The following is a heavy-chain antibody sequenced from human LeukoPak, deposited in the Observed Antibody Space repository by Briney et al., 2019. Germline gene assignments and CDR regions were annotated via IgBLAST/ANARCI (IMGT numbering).Heavy chain of an antibody. CDR3: AGKAVVGASALGYFQH. V-gene: IGHV3-33*07. CDR1: GFIFSTYA. Sequence: PGGSLRLSCAASGFIFSTYAMRWVRQAPGKGLEWVAVIWYDGSNQNYADSVKGRFSISRDNSKNTMYLEMNNLRAEDTAVYYCAGKAVVGASALGYFQHWGQGPLITVSP. D-gene: IGHD1-26*01. J-gene: IGHJ1*01. CDR2: IWYDGSNQ.